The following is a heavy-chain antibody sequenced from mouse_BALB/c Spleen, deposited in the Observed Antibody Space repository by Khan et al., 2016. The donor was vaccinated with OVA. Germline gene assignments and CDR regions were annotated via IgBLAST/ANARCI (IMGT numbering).Heavy chain of an antibody. CDR3: ARQPYYHDYRMDY. D-gene: IGHD2-10*01. J-gene: IGHJ4*01. CDR2: IWSDGST. CDR1: GFSLTNYG. Sequence: VKLMESGPGLVAPSQSLSITCTISGFSLTNYGVHWVRQPPGKGLEWLVVIWSDGSTTYNSALKSRLSISKDNSKSQVFLKMNSLQTDDTAMYYCARQPYYHDYRMDYWGQGTSVTVSA. V-gene: IGHV2-6-1*01.